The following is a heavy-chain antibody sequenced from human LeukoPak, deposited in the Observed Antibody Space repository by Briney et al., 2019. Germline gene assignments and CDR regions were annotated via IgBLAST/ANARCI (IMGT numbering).Heavy chain of an antibody. J-gene: IGHJ4*02. CDR2: ISGSGGST. V-gene: IGHV3-23*01. CDR3: AKDRGRYGDYVRWDY. Sequence: PGGSLRLSCAASGFTFSSYAMSWVRQAPGKGLEWVSAISGSGGSTHYADSVKGRFTISRDNSKNTLYLQMNSLRAEDTAVYYCAKDRGRYGDYVRWDYWGQGTLVTVSS. D-gene: IGHD4-17*01. CDR1: GFTFSSYA.